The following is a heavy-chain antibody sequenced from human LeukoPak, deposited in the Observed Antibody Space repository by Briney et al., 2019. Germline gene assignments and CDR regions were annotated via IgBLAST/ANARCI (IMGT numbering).Heavy chain of an antibody. CDR1: GFTFSDYY. V-gene: IGHV3-64*01. CDR3: ARGRYYGDYVSY. J-gene: IGHJ4*02. CDR2: VSGNGGST. D-gene: IGHD4-17*01. Sequence: GGSLRLSCAASGFTFSDYYMSWIRQAPGKGLEYVSAVSGNGGSTYYANSVKGRFSISRDNSKNTLDLQMGSLRAEDTAVYYCARGRYYGDYVSYWGQGTLVTVSS.